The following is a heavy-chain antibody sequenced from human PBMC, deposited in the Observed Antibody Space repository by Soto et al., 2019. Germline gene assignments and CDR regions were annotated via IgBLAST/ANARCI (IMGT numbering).Heavy chain of an antibody. J-gene: IGHJ4*02. V-gene: IGHV3-21*01. CDR1: GFTFSSYS. CDR3: ARPLYYSGSGSSCFDY. Sequence: EVQLVESGGGLVKPGGSLRLSCAASGFTFSSYSMNWVRQAPGKGLEWVSSISSSSSYIYYADSVKGRFTISRDNAKNSLYLQMNSLRAEHTAVYYCARPLYYSGSGSSCFDYWGQGTLVTVSS. D-gene: IGHD3-10*01. CDR2: ISSSSSYI.